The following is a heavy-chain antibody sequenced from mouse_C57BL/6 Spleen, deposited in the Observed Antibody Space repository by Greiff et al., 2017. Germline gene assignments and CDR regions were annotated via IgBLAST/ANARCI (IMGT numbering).Heavy chain of an antibody. CDR3: VRQGYPHAMDY. CDR2: IRSKSNNYAT. V-gene: IGHV10-1*01. CDR1: GFSFNTYA. Sequence: DVMLVESGGGLVQPKGSLKLSCAASGFSFNTYAMNWVRQAPGKGLEWVARIRSKSNNYATYYADSVKDRFTISRDDSESMLYLQMNNLKTEDTAMYYCVRQGYPHAMDYWGQGTSVTVSS. D-gene: IGHD3-2*02. J-gene: IGHJ4*01.